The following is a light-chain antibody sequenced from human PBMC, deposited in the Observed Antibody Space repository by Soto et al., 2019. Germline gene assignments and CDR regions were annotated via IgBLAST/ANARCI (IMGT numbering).Light chain of an antibody. V-gene: IGKV1-5*01. Sequence: DIQMTQSPSTLSASVGDRVTITCRASQSISSWLAWYHQKPGKAPKLLIYDASSWESGVPSRFSGSGSGTEFTLTISSLQPDDFATYYCQQYNSYSTFGQGTKVDIK. CDR1: QSISSW. J-gene: IGKJ1*01. CDR2: DAS. CDR3: QQYNSYST.